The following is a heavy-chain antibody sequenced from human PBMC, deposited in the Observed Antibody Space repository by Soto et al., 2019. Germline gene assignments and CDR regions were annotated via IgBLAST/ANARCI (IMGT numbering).Heavy chain of an antibody. V-gene: IGHV1-18*01. CDR1: GYTFTSYG. CDR3: AREDVGRWFDP. J-gene: IGHJ5*02. D-gene: IGHD1-26*01. CDR2: ISAYNGNT. Sequence: GASVKVSFKASGYTFTSYGISWVRQAPGQGLEWMGWISAYNGNTNYAQKLQGRVTMTTDASTSTAYMELRSLRSDDTAVYYCAREDVGRWFDPWGQGTLVTVSS.